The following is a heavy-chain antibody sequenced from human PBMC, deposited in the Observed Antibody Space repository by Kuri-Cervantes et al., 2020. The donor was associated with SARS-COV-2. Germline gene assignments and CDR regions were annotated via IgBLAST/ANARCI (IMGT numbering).Heavy chain of an antibody. J-gene: IGHJ4*02. CDR1: GYTFTGYY. CDR2: INPNSGGT. Sequence: ASVKVSCKASGYTFTGYYMHWVRQAPGQGLEWMGRINPNSGGTNYAQKFQGRVTMTRDTSISTAYMELSRLRSDDTAVYYCARTYCDILTGYCPFDYWGQGTLVTVSS. CDR3: ARTYCDILTGYCPFDY. V-gene: IGHV1-2*06. D-gene: IGHD3-9*01.